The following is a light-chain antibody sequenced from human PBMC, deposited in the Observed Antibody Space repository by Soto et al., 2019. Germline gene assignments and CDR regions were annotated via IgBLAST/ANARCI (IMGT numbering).Light chain of an antibody. V-gene: IGKV3-20*01. Sequence: EIVLTQSPGNLSLSPGERATLSCRASQNFGNTFLAWYQQKPGQAPRLLTYGVSSRATGIPDRFSGSGSETDFTLTISRLEPEDFAVYYCQQYGSSPYTFGQGTKLEIK. CDR1: QNFGNTF. CDR2: GVS. CDR3: QQYGSSPYT. J-gene: IGKJ2*01.